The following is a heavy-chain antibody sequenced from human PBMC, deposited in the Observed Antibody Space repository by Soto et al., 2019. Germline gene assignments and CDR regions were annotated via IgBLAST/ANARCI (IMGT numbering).Heavy chain of an antibody. Sequence: SVYTLTELSMDGVRQAPGKGLEWMGGFDPEDGETIYAQKFQGRVTMTEDTSTDTAYMELSSLRSEDTAVYYCATGLQLLSATRIDYWGQGTLVTVYS. CDR2: FDPEDGET. D-gene: IGHD4-4*01. CDR3: ATGLQLLSATRIDY. J-gene: IGHJ4*02. V-gene: IGHV1-24*01. CDR1: VYTLTELS.